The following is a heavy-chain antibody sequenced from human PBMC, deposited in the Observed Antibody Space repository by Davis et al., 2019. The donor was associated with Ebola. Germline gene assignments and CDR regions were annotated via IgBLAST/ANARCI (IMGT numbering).Heavy chain of an antibody. Sequence: GESLKISCVVSGFSFDKSWMTWVRQAPGKGLEWVANMKEDGSLKNYVDSVKGRFTISRDNAKKSLYLQMNSLRAEDTAVYYCARDGSNSYFDYWGQGNLVTVSS. J-gene: IGHJ4*02. CDR1: GFSFDKSW. D-gene: IGHD6-6*01. CDR3: ARDGSNSYFDY. CDR2: MKEDGSLK. V-gene: IGHV3-7*01.